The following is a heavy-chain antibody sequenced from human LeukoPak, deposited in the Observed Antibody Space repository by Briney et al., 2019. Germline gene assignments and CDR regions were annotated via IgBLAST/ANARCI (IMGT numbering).Heavy chain of an antibody. CDR2: INPNSGGT. CDR3: ARDRGSYSSRRYYFDY. Sequence: ASVKVSCKASGYTFTGYYMHWVRQAPGQGLEWMGWINPNSGGTNYAQKFQGRVTMTRDTSISTAHMELSRLRSDDTAVYYCARDRGSYSSRRYYFDYWGQGTLVTVSS. J-gene: IGHJ4*02. CDR1: GYTFTGYY. D-gene: IGHD1-26*01. V-gene: IGHV1-2*02.